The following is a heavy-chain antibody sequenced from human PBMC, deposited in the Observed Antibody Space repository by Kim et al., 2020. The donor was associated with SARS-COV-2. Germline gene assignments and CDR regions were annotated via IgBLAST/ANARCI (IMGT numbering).Heavy chain of an antibody. Sequence: VKGRFTISRDNSKNTLYLQMNSLRAEDTAVYYCARAPYYDILTGYLNFDYWGQGTLVTVSS. D-gene: IGHD3-9*01. CDR3: ARAPYYDILTGYLNFDY. J-gene: IGHJ4*02. V-gene: IGHV3-23*01.